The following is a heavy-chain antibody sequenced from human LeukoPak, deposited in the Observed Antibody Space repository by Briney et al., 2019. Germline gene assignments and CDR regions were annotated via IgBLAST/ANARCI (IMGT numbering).Heavy chain of an antibody. CDR2: ISGSGGST. CDR1: GFTFSSYA. Sequence: GGSLRLSCAASGFTFSSYAMSWARQAPGKGLEWVSAISGSGGSTYYADSVKGRFTISRDNSKNTLYLQMNSLRAEDTAVYSCVRDGDTSGYTNWGQGTLVTVSS. V-gene: IGHV3-23*01. D-gene: IGHD3-22*01. J-gene: IGHJ4*02. CDR3: VRDGDTSGYTN.